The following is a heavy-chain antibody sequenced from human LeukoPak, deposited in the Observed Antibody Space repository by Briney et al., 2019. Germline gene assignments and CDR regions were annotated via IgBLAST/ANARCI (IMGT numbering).Heavy chain of an antibody. J-gene: IGHJ4*02. Sequence: GRSLRLSCAASGFIFSTYAIHWVRQAPGKGLVGGAVISYDGRNKYYADSVKGRFSISRDNSKNPLSLQMNSLRPEDTALYYCAGGVSHYDRSGYSLHLGGQGPLDTVST. CDR2: ISYDGRNK. D-gene: IGHD3-22*01. CDR3: AGGVSHYDRSGYSLHL. V-gene: IGHV3-30*04. CDR1: GFIFSTYA.